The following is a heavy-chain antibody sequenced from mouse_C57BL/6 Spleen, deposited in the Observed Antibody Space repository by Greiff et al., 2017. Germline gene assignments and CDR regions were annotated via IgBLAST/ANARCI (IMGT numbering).Heavy chain of an antibody. CDR1: GYSITSGYY. CDR2: ISYDGSN. V-gene: IGHV3-6*01. J-gene: IGHJ2*01. Sequence: EVQVVESGPGLVKPSQSLSLTCSVTGYSITSGYYWNWIRQFPGNKLEWMGYISYDGSNNYNPSLKNRISITRDTSKNQFFLKLNSVTTEDTATYYCARGLRQGYWGQGTTLTVSS. D-gene: IGHD2-4*01. CDR3: ARGLRQGY.